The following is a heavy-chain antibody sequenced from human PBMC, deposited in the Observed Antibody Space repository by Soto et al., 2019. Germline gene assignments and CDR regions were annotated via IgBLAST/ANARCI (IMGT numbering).Heavy chain of an antibody. J-gene: IGHJ4*02. CDR3: ARGAPGPVDH. D-gene: IGHD3-10*01. V-gene: IGHV1-8*01. CDR1: GYSFTSLH. Sequence: GASVKVSCKASGYSFTSLHFNWVRQATGQGLEWIGGKNPHSGDTGFAQRFQGRATMTRNTSINTAYMELRSPRSQDTAGYYGARGAPGPVDHWGQGTQVTVSS. CDR2: KNPHSGDT.